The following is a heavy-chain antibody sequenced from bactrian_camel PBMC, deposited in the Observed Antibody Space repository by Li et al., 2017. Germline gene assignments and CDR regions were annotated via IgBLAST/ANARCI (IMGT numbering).Heavy chain of an antibody. Sequence: HVQLVESGGGSVQAGGSLILSCVSSGATQDIGCMGWFRQVPGLEREGIGSIDSDGITTYADSLKARFTISRDNAKNTLYLQMNSLKPEDTAMYYCAMGRCGTWDYGGMDYWGKGTQVTVS. CDR2: IDSDGIT. V-gene: IGHV3S53*01. CDR1: GATQDIGC. J-gene: IGHJ7*01. D-gene: IGHD1*01.